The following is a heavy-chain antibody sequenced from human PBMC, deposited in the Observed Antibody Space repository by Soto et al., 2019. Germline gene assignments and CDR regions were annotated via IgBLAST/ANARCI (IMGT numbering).Heavy chain of an antibody. CDR3: ARSPHTQHTFYYYYYMDV. CDR2: IYYSGST. D-gene: IGHD2-2*02. J-gene: IGHJ6*03. V-gene: IGHV4-39*01. Sequence: SVIMSFPCSVADGSISSSSHYRGWISQPPGNVLEWIGSIYYSGSTSYNPSLKSRVTISVDTSKNQFSLKLSSLTAADTAVYYCARSPHTQHTFYYYYYMDVWGKGTTVTVSS. CDR1: DGSISSSSHY.